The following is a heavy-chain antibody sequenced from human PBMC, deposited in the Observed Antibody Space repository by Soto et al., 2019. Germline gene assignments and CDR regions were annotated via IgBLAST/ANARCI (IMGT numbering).Heavy chain of an antibody. CDR3: ARDRSPDYYDSSGYFS. Sequence: EVQLVESGGGLVQPWGSLRLSCAASGFTFSSYSMNWVRQATGKGLEWGSYISSSSSTIYYADSVKGRFTISRDNAKNSLYLQMNSLRDEDTAVYYCARDRSPDYYDSSGYFSWCQGTLVTVS. V-gene: IGHV3-48*02. J-gene: IGHJ5*02. CDR2: ISSSSSTI. CDR1: GFTFSSYS. D-gene: IGHD3-22*01.